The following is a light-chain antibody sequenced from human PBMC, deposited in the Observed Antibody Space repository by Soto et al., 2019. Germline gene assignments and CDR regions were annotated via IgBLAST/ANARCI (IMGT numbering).Light chain of an antibody. Sequence: QSVLTQPPSVSGAPGQRVTISCTGSTTNIGAGYEVHWYQQRPGTAPKLLVSGHNIRPSGVPDRFSGSKSGTSASLAISGLQAEDEADYYCQSYDNSLTGSGVFGRGTKLTVL. CDR1: TTNIGAGYE. CDR2: GHN. CDR3: QSYDNSLTGSGV. J-gene: IGLJ3*02. V-gene: IGLV1-40*01.